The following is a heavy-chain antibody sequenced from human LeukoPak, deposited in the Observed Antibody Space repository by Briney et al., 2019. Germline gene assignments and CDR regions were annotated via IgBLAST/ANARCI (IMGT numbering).Heavy chain of an antibody. D-gene: IGHD1-26*01. Sequence: GGSLRLSCAASGCTFSGCEMNWVRQAPGKGVEWVSYINSRGNTKYYADSVKRGFTITRDNSNNSLYLQMNSLSAEDTAVYYCARDQNRSHDCWGQGTLVTVSS. J-gene: IGHJ4*02. V-gene: IGHV3-48*03. CDR3: ARDQNRSHDC. CDR1: GCTFSGCE. CDR2: INSRGNTK.